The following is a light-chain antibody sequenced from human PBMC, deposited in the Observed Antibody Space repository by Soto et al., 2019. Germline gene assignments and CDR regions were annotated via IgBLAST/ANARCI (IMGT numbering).Light chain of an antibody. J-gene: IGLJ2*01. Sequence: QSALTQSASVSGSPGQSITISCTGTSSDVGGYNYVSWYQQHPGQAPKLMIYDVSNRPSGVSNRFSGSNSGNTASLTISGLQSEDEADYYCSSYPSSSTIEVVFGGGTELTVL. CDR3: SSYPSSSTIEVV. CDR2: DVS. CDR1: SSDVGGYNY. V-gene: IGLV2-14*01.